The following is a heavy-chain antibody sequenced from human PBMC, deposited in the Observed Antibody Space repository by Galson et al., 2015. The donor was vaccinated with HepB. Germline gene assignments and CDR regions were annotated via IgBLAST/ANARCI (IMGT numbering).Heavy chain of an antibody. J-gene: IGHJ3*02. V-gene: IGHV1-69*13. CDR1: GGTFSSYA. CDR3: ARGGAAAADDAFDI. Sequence: SVKVSCKASGGTFSSYAISWVRQASGQGLEWMGGIIPIFGTANYAQKFQGRVTITADESTSTAYMELSSLRSEDTAVYYCARGGAAAADDAFDIWGQGTMVTVSS. D-gene: IGHD6-13*01. CDR2: IIPIFGTA.